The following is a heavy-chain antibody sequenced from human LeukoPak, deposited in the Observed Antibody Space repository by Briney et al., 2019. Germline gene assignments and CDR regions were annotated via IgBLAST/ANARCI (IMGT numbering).Heavy chain of an antibody. CDR3: ARGSANWGPDAFDI. Sequence: PGGSLRLSCAASGFTFSSYSMNWVRQAPGKGLEWVSSISRSSSYIYYADSVKGRFTISRDNAKNSLFLQMNSLRAEDTAVHYCARGSANWGPDAFDIWGQGTMVTVSS. D-gene: IGHD7-27*01. CDR1: GFTFSSYS. J-gene: IGHJ3*02. CDR2: ISRSSSYI. V-gene: IGHV3-21*01.